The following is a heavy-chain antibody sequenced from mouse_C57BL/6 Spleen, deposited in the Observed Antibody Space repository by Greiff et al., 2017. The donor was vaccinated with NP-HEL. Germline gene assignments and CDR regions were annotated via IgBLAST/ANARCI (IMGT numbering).Heavy chain of an antibody. CDR3: ARKEAFYYDYDGFAY. Sequence: EVQVVESGGGLVKPGGSLKLSCAASGFTFSDYGMHWVRQAPEKGLEWVAYISSGSSTIYYADTVKGRFTISRDNAKNTPFLQMTSLRSEDTAMYYCARKEAFYYDYDGFAYWGQGTLVTVSA. J-gene: IGHJ3*01. CDR1: GFTFSDYG. CDR2: ISSGSSTI. V-gene: IGHV5-17*01. D-gene: IGHD2-4*01.